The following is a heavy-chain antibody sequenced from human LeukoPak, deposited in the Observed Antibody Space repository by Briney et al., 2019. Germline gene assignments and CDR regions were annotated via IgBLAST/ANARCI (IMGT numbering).Heavy chain of an antibody. J-gene: IGHJ5*02. Sequence: PSETLSLTCTVPGGSISSSSYYWGWIRQPPGKGLEWIGYIYYSGSTNYNPSLKSRVTISVDTSKNQFSLKLSSVTAADTAVYYCARAAGFGNNWFDPRGQGTLVTVSS. CDR2: IYYSGST. V-gene: IGHV4-61*05. D-gene: IGHD3-10*01. CDR1: GGSISSSSYY. CDR3: ARAAGFGNNWFDP.